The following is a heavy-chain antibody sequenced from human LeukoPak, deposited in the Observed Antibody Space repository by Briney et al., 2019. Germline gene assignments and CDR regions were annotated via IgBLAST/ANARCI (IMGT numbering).Heavy chain of an antibody. CDR3: TNYYDFWSGYYGRGYYYGMDV. J-gene: IGHJ6*02. V-gene: IGHV3-15*01. CDR1: GFTFSNAW. D-gene: IGHD3-3*01. Sequence: GGSLRLSCAASGFTFSNAWMSWVRQAPGKGLEWVGRIKSKTDGGTTDYAAPVKGRFTISRDDSKNTLYLQMSSLKTEDTAVYYCTNYYDFWSGYYGRGYYYGMDVWGQGTTVTVSS. CDR2: IKSKTDGGTT.